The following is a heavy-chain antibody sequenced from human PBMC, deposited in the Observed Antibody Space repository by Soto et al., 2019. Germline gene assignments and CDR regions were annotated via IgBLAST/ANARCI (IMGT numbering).Heavy chain of an antibody. CDR1: GDSVSSNSAA. D-gene: IGHD5-18*01. CDR2: TYYRSKWYN. CDR3: ARGPGYSYGPDYFDY. Sequence: SQTLSLTCAISGDSVSSNSAAWNWIRQSPSRGLEWLGRTYYRSKWYNDYAVSVKSRITINPDTSKNQFSLQLNSVTPEDTAVYFCARGPGYSYGPDYFDYWGQGTLVTVSS. J-gene: IGHJ4*02. V-gene: IGHV6-1*01.